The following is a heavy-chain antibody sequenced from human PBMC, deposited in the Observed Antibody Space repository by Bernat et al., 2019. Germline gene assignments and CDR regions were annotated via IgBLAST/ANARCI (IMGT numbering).Heavy chain of an antibody. D-gene: IGHD3-22*01. CDR2: IIPILGIA. V-gene: IGHV1-69*02. Sequence: QVQLVQSGAEVKKPGSSVKVSCKASGGTFSSYTISWVRQAPGQGLEWMGRIIPILGIANYAQKFQGRVTITADKSTSTAYMELSSLRSEDTAVYYCARDYYDSSGYEEGSMPFEYWGQGTLVTVSS. CDR1: GGTFSSYT. CDR3: ARDYYDSSGYEEGSMPFEY. J-gene: IGHJ4*02.